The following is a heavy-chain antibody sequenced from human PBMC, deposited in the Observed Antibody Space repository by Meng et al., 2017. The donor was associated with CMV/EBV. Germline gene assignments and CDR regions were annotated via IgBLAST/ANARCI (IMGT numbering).Heavy chain of an antibody. V-gene: IGHV1-46*01. CDR1: GYTFTSYY. J-gene: IGHJ6*02. D-gene: IGHD5-12*01. Sequence: ASVKVSCKASGYTFTSYYMHWVRQAPGQGLEWMGIINPSGGSTSYAQKFQGRVIMTRDTSTSTVYMELSSLRSEDTAVYYCARGDYSGYDRPGYGMDVWGQGTTVTVSS. CDR3: ARGDYSGYDRPGYGMDV. CDR2: INPSGGST.